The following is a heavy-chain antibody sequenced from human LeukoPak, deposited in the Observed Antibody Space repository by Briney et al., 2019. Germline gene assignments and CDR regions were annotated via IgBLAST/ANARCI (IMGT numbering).Heavy chain of an antibody. D-gene: IGHD3-22*01. Sequence: SCKASGGTFSSYAMHWVRQAPGKGLEWVAVISYDGSNKYYADSVKGRFTISRDNSKNTLYLQMNSLRAEDTAVYYCARDFTMIVFGGQGTLVTVS. CDR3: ARDFTMIVF. CDR2: ISYDGSNK. V-gene: IGHV3-30*04. CDR1: GGTFSSYA. J-gene: IGHJ4*02.